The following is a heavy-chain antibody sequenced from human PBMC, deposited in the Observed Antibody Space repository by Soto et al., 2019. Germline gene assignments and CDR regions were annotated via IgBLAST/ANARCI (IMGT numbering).Heavy chain of an antibody. D-gene: IGHD3-10*01. Sequence: EVQLLDSGGGLVQPGGSLRLSCAASGFTFSGHALTWVRPAPGKGLEWVSAISGGGDATFYADSVKGRFTISSDNSKNTLYLQMNTLRAEDTAVYYCARKVSGSTGRPDLWYFDLWGRGTLVTVSS. CDR2: ISGGGDAT. CDR3: ARKVSGSTGRPDLWYFDL. CDR1: GFTFSGHA. V-gene: IGHV3-23*01. J-gene: IGHJ2*01.